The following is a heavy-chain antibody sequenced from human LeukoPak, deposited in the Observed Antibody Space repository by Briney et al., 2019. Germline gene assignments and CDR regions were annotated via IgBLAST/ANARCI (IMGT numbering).Heavy chain of an antibody. CDR3: ARARDYYDSSPTDY. CDR1: GFTFSSYG. CDR2: IWYDGSNK. V-gene: IGHV3-33*01. J-gene: IGHJ4*02. D-gene: IGHD3-22*01. Sequence: GGSLRLSCAASGFTFSSYGMHWVRQAPGKGLEWVAVIWYDGSNKYYADSVKGRFTISRDNSKNTLYLQMNSLRAEDTAVYYCARARDYYDSSPTDYWGQGTLVAVSS.